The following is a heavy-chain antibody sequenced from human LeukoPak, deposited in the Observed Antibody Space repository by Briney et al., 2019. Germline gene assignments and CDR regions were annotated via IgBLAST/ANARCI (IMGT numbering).Heavy chain of an antibody. CDR2: ISGNASKT. V-gene: IGHV3-23*01. D-gene: IGHD5-18*01. Sequence: GGSLKLSCTASGFTFSTYAINWVRQAPGKGLEWVSSISGNASKTFYANSVKGRVTITRDNPKNTLYLQMNSLRPDDTAVYYCVKEPRGYSCSFDIWLQGTMATVCS. CDR1: GFTFSTYA. CDR3: VKEPRGYSCSFDI. J-gene: IGHJ3*02.